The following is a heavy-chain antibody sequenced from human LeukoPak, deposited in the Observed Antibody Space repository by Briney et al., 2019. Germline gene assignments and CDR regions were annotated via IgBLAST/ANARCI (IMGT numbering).Heavy chain of an antibody. Sequence: SETLSLTCTVSGGSITTSGYYWGWVRQPPGKALGWIGSYSGVTDSNPSLESRVTISIDTSNNQLYLTLTSVTAADTAIYYCAHYVAGTMRDYWGQGTVVTVSS. J-gene: IGHJ4*02. CDR3: AHYVAGTMRDY. CDR1: GGSITTSGYY. V-gene: IGHV4-39*01. D-gene: IGHD3-10*01. CDR2: YSGVT.